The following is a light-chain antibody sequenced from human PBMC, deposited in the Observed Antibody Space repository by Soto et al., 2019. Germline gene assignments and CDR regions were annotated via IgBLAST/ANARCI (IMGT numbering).Light chain of an antibody. V-gene: IGLV1-51*01. Sequence: QSVLTQPPSVSAAPGQKVTISCSGSSSNIGNNYVSWYQQLPGAAPKLLIDDNDKPPSGIPDRFSGSKSGTSATLGITGLQTGDEADYFCGTWDSSLSVVVFGGGTKVTVL. CDR3: GTWDSSLSVVV. CDR2: DND. J-gene: IGLJ2*01. CDR1: SSNIGNNY.